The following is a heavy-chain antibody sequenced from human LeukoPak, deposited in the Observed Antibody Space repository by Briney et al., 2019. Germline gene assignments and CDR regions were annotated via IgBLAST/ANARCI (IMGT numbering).Heavy chain of an antibody. Sequence: KPSETLSLTCAVYGGSFSGYYWSWIRQPPGKGLEWIGEINHSGSTNYNPSLKSRVTISVDTSKNQFSLKLSSVTAADTAVYYCARGIQQLVQESTRDFDYWGQGTLVTVSS. CDR1: GGSFSGYY. CDR3: ARGIQQLVQESTRDFDY. D-gene: IGHD6-13*01. CDR2: INHSGST. V-gene: IGHV4-34*01. J-gene: IGHJ4*02.